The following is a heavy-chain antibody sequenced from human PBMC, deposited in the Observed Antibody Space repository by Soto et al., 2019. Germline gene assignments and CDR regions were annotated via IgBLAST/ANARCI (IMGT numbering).Heavy chain of an antibody. J-gene: IGHJ1*01. D-gene: IGHD6-19*01. CDR3: ARMSTSGWIGYFQH. CDR1: GFTFSSYA. V-gene: IGHV3-30-3*01. Sequence: GGSLRLSCAASGFTFSSYAMHWVRQAPGKGLEWVAVISYDGSNKYYADSVKGRFTISRDNSKNTLYLQMNSLRAEDTAVYYCARMSTSGWIGYFQHWGRGTLVTVSS. CDR2: ISYDGSNK.